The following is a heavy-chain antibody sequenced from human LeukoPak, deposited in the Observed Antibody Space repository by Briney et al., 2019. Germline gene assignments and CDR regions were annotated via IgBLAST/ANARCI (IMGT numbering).Heavy chain of an antibody. CDR3: ARHGYNSLYY. J-gene: IGHJ4*02. CDR2: IYYSGST. Sequence: SETLSLTCTVSGGSISSYYWSWIRQPPGKGLEWIGYIYYSGSTNYNPSLKSRVTISVDTSRTQFSLKLSSVTAADTAVYYCARHGYNSLYYWGQGTLVTVSS. D-gene: IGHD1-1*01. CDR1: GGSISSYY. V-gene: IGHV4-59*08.